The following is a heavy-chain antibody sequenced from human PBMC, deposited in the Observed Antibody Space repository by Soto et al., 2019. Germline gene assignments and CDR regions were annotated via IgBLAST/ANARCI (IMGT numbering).Heavy chain of an antibody. CDR3: ASQADKDCSGGSCFSDY. D-gene: IGHD2-15*01. J-gene: IGHJ4*02. Sequence: QVQLVQSGAEVKKPGSSVKVSCKASGGTFSSYTISWVRQAPGQGLEWMGRIIPILGIANYAQKFQGRVTITADKSTSTAYMELSSLRSEDTAVYYCASQADKDCSGGSCFSDYWGQGTLVTVSS. CDR1: GGTFSSYT. CDR2: IIPILGIA. V-gene: IGHV1-69*02.